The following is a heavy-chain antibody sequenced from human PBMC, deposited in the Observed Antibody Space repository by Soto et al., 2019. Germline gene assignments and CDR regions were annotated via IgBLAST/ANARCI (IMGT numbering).Heavy chain of an antibody. Sequence: GGSLRLSCVASGLTVSHNYMAWVRQAPEMGLEWVSILYTEGTTYYADSVKGRFTISRDSSKNTLFLQMDSLRAEDTAVYYCVRPRPSGENYGMDVWGQGATVTVSS. D-gene: IGHD3-16*01. CDR3: VRPRPSGENYGMDV. J-gene: IGHJ6*02. V-gene: IGHV3-53*01. CDR2: LYTEGTT. CDR1: GLTVSHNY.